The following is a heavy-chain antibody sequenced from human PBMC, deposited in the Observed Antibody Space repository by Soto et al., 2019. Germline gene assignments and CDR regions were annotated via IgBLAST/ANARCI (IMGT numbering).Heavy chain of an antibody. Sequence: ASVKVSCKASGYTFTGYYMHLVRQAPGQGLEWMGWINPNSGGTNYAQKFQGWVTMTRDTSISTAYMELSRLRSDDTAVYYCARDRRPTTVTTNYGMDAWGQGTTVTVSS. CDR1: GYTFTGYY. D-gene: IGHD4-17*01. CDR2: INPNSGGT. CDR3: ARDRRPTTVTTNYGMDA. V-gene: IGHV1-2*04. J-gene: IGHJ6*02.